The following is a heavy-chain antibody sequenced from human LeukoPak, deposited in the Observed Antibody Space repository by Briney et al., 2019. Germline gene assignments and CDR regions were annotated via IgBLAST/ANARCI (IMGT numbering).Heavy chain of an antibody. D-gene: IGHD2-15*01. CDR1: GYTFISYG. CDR2: VSAYADDT. Sequence: ASVKVSCKASGYTFISYGISWVRQAPGQGLEWMGWVSAYADDTNYVQKFQGRVTMTTDTSTSTAYMELRSLRSDYTAVYYCARDCTGCHGIDYWGQGTLVTVSS. CDR3: ARDCTGCHGIDY. V-gene: IGHV1-18*01. J-gene: IGHJ4*02.